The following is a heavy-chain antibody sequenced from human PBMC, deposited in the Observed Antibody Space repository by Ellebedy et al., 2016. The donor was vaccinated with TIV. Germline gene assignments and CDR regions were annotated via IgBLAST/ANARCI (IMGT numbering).Heavy chain of an antibody. CDR3: ARGTIGAPGTDY. CDR1: GFTFSDFW. V-gene: IGHV3-7*04. Sequence: GESLKISXAASGFTFSDFWMTWVRQAPGKGLEWVANIKQDGSDKYYVDSVKGRFTISRDNAKNSLYLQMSSLRAEDTAVYFCARGTIGAPGTDYWGQGTLVTVSS. J-gene: IGHJ4*02. D-gene: IGHD6-13*01. CDR2: IKQDGSDK.